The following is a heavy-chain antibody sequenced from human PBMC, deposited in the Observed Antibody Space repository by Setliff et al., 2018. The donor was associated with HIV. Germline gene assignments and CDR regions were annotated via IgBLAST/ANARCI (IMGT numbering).Heavy chain of an antibody. CDR3: ARNPLGLPNYFDY. J-gene: IGHJ4*02. Sequence: ASVKVSCKASGYTFINFDITWVRQAPGQGLEWMGWISANYAKTDYSQKFQGRVTMTTDTSTSTAYMELRSLTSDDTAMYYCARNPLGLPNYFDYWGQGTLVTVSS. CDR1: GYTFINFD. D-gene: IGHD3-16*01. CDR2: ISANYAKT. V-gene: IGHV1-18*04.